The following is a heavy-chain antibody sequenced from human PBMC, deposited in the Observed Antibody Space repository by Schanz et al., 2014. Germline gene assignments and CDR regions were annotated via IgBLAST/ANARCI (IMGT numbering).Heavy chain of an antibody. CDR1: GDTFSNYA. CDR2: IIPFLDRT. CDR3: AREVGSSRSFDS. D-gene: IGHD6-13*01. Sequence: QVQLVQSGAEVKKPGSSVKVSCRASGDTFSNYAINWVRQAPGQGLEWMGGIIPFLDRTNHAQRFQGRVTITADKSTSTAYIDLRSLRSEDTALYYCAREVGSSRSFDSWGQGTLVTVSS. V-gene: IGHV1-69*04. J-gene: IGHJ4*02.